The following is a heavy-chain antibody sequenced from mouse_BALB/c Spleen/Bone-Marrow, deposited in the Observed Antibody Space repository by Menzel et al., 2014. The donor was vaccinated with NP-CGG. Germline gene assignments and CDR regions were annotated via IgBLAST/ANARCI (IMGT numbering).Heavy chain of an antibody. Sequence: QVQLQQSGAELAKPGASVKLSCKASGYTFTEHIIHWVKQRSGQGLEWIGWFYPGSGSIKYNEKFKDKATLTADKSSSTVYMELSRLTSEDSAVYFCARHEKADYGNYAMDHWGQGTSVTVSS. CDR2: FYPGSGSI. CDR1: GYTFTEHI. J-gene: IGHJ4*01. V-gene: IGHV1-62-2*01. D-gene: IGHD1-1*01. CDR3: ARHEKADYGNYAMDH.